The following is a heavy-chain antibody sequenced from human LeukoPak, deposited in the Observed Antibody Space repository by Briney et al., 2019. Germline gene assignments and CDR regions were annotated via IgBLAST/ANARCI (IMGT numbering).Heavy chain of an antibody. V-gene: IGHV4-4*07. CDR2: IYTSGST. J-gene: IGHJ3*02. Sequence: PSETLSLTCSVSDGSMISYHWSWIRQPAGKGLEWIGRIYTSGSTDYNPSLMSRVTMSVDTSKNQFSLKLRSVTAADTAVYYCARAERTVNVFGIWGQGTIVTVSS. CDR1: DGSMISYH. CDR3: ARAERTVNVFGI. D-gene: IGHD3-10*02.